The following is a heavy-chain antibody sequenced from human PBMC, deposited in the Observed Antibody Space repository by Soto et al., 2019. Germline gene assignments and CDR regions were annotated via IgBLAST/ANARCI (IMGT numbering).Heavy chain of an antibody. D-gene: IGHD3-16*02. Sequence: EVLLVESGGGLVQPGGSLKLSCAASGFTFSGSAIHWVRQASGKGLEWVGRIRSKANSYATAYAASLKGRFTVSRDDSENTAYLQMNSLKHEDTAVYYCTRRVVTTFGVRIVDYFDSWGQGTLVTVSS. CDR2: IRSKANSYAT. CDR1: GFTFSGSA. CDR3: TRRVVTTFGVRIVDYFDS. J-gene: IGHJ4*02. V-gene: IGHV3-73*01.